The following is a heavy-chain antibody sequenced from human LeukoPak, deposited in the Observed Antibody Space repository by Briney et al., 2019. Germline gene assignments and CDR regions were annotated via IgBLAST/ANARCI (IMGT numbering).Heavy chain of an antibody. CDR1: GFAFSSYG. Sequence: GRSLRLSCAASGFAFSSYGMQGVRQAPGKGVEWVAVIWYDGSNKYYADSVKGRFTISRDNSKNTLYLQMNSLRAEDTAVYSCAKDRPRFGMATITPDYWGQGTLVTVSS. V-gene: IGHV3-33*06. CDR3: AKDRPRFGMATITPDY. D-gene: IGHD5-24*01. CDR2: IWYDGSNK. J-gene: IGHJ4*02.